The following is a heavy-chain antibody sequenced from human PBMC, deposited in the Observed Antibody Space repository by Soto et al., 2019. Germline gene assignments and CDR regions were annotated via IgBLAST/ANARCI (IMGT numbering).Heavy chain of an antibody. V-gene: IGHV3-21*01. J-gene: IGHJ2*01. CDR2: ISSSSSYI. CDR1: GFTFSSYS. Sequence: EVQLVESGGGLVKPGGSLRLSCAASGFTFSSYSMNWVRQAPGKGLEWVSSISSSSSYIYYAGSVKGRFTISRDNAKNSLYLQMNSLRAEDTAVYYCASSSSRRCRSAGSGGDCRVRSYWYFDLWGRGTLVTVSS. CDR3: ASSSSRRCRSAGSGGDCRVRSYWYFDL. D-gene: IGHD2-21*02.